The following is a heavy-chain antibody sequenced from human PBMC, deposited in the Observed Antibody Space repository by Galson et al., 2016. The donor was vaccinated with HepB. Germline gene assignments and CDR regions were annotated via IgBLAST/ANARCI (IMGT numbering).Heavy chain of an antibody. CDR3: ARGRLTMVRGLNGYYFDL. D-gene: IGHD3-10*01. Sequence: SLRLSCAGSGFIFSSYWMSWVRQAPGKGLEWVASIKQEGSEKFYVDSLKGRLTISRDNAKNTLFLQMNSLRADDTAVYYCARGRLTMVRGLNGYYFDLWGQGTLVTASS. J-gene: IGHJ4*02. CDR2: IKQEGSEK. CDR1: GFIFSSYW. V-gene: IGHV3-7*03.